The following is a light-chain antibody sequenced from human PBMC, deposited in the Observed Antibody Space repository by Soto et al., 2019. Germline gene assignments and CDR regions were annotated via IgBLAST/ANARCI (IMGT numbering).Light chain of an antibody. CDR2: DAS. CDR3: QQRSNWPPST. V-gene: IGKV3-11*01. J-gene: IGKJ1*01. Sequence: EIVLTQYPATLXLSPGERAXLSCRASQSVSNYLAWYQQKPGQAPRLLIYDASKRATGTPARFTSSGSATDFTLPISSLQPEDFAVYYCQQRSNWPPSTFGQGTKVEIK. CDR1: QSVSNY.